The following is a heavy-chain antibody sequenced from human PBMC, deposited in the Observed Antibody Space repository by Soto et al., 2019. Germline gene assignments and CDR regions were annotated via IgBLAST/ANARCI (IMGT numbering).Heavy chain of an antibody. V-gene: IGHV3-48*01. CDR3: ARGGFGSLDY. CDR1: AFTFSSYS. J-gene: IGHJ4*02. Sequence: PGGSLRLSCAASAFTFSSYSMNWVRQAPGKGLEWVSYISSSSGSIYYAESVKGRFTVSRDNAKNSLYLQMNSLTAEDTAVFYCARGGFGSLDYWGQGTLVTVSS. CDR2: ISSSSGSI. D-gene: IGHD5-12*01.